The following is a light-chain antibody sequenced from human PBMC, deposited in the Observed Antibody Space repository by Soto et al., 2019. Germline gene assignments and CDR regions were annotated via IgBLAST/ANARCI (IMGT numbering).Light chain of an antibody. CDR3: QQYNNWPRGK. CDR2: GPS. J-gene: IGKJ1*01. V-gene: IGKV3-15*01. CDR1: QSVSSN. Sequence: EIVMTQSPATLSVSPGERATLSCRASQSVSSNLAWYQQKTGPAHTLLLYGPSNRANGIQARFSGSGSGTEFTLTISSLQSEDFAVYYCQQYNNWPRGKFGQGTTAEI.